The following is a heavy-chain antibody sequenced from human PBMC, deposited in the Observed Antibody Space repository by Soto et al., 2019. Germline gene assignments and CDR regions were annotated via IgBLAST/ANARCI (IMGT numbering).Heavy chain of an antibody. D-gene: IGHD3-10*01. V-gene: IGHV4-30-2*02. CDR1: GGSISSGGYS. CDR3: ARGDRTGFDP. Sequence: PSETLSLTCAVSGGSISSGGYSWSWIRQPPGKGLEWIGYIYHSGSTYYNPSLKSRVTISVDTSKNQFSLKLSSVTAADTAVYYCARGDRTGFDPWGQGTLVTVSS. CDR2: IYHSGST. J-gene: IGHJ5*02.